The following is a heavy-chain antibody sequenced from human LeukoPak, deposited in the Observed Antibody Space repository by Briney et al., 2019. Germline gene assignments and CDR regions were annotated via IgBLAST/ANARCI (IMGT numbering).Heavy chain of an antibody. CDR3: ARAPSEIGGYYPEYFRH. CDR2: IKSDGST. V-gene: IGHV3-74*01. CDR1: GFTSITYW. D-gene: IGHD3-22*01. Sequence: GGSLNLSCAASGFTSITYWMHWVRQAPGKGLVGPSRIKSDGSTNYADSVKGRFTISRDNAKNTVSLQMNSLRPEDTGVYYCARAPSEIGGYYPEYFRHWGQGTLVTVSS. J-gene: IGHJ1*01.